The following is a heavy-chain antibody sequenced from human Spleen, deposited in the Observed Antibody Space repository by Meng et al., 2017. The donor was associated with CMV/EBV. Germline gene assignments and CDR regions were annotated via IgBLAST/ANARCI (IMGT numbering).Heavy chain of an antibody. J-gene: IGHJ6*02. Sequence: SLKISCAASGFTFGDYAMHWVRQAPGKGLEWVSAISWNSGSIGYADSVKGRFTISRDNAKNSLYLQMDSLRTEDTAMYYCARDTAHTYYYGLDVWGQGTTVTVSS. CDR2: ISWNSGSI. V-gene: IGHV3-9*01. CDR1: GFTFGDYA. CDR3: ARDTAHTYYYGLDV. D-gene: IGHD6-25*01.